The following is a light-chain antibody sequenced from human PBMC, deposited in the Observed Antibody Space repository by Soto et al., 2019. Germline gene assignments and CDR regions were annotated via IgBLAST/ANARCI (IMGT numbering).Light chain of an antibody. Sequence: QVPHSSSYVSASMRERLPHTSRASQGINNWLAWYQQKPGKAPKLLIYNGSSLQSGVPSRFSGSGSGTDFTLTINSLQPEDFATYYCQQAASFPITFGQGTRLEI. CDR3: QQAASFPIT. V-gene: IGKV1-12*01. J-gene: IGKJ5*01. CDR1: QGINNW. CDR2: NGS.